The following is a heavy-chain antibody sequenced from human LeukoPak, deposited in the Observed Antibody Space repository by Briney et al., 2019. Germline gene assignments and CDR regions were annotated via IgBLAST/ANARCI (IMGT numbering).Heavy chain of an antibody. CDR2: IKQDGSEK. CDR1: GFTFSSYS. J-gene: IGHJ3*02. V-gene: IGHV3-7*01. Sequence: GGSLRLSCAASGFTFSSYSMNWVRQAPGKGLEWVANIKQDGSEKYYVDSVKGRFTISRDNAKNSLYLQMNSLRAEDTAVYYCARLRVLWFGESDAFDIWGQGTMVTVSS. D-gene: IGHD3-10*01. CDR3: ARLRVLWFGESDAFDI.